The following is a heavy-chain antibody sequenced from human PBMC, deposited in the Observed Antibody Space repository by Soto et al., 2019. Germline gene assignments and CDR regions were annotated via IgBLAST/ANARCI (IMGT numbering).Heavy chain of an antibody. CDR1: GFSLSTSAVG. V-gene: IGHV2-5*02. D-gene: IGHD2-15*01. Sequence: SGPTLVNPTQTLTLTCTFSGFSLSTSAVGVGWIRQPPGKALEWLAFIYWDGDKRYSPSLKSSLTITKDTSKNQVVLAMTNMDPVDTATYYCEHLVVAGLTYYFDYWGQGTLVTVSS. CDR2: IYWDGDK. CDR3: EHLVVAGLTYYFDY. J-gene: IGHJ4*02.